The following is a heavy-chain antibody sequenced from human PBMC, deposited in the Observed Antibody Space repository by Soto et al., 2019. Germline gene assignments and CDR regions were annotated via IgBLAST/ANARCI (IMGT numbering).Heavy chain of an antibody. Sequence: QVQLVQSGAEVKKPGSSVKVSCKASGGTFSSYAISWVRQAPGQGLEWMGGIIPIFGTANYAQKFQGRVTITADKSASTAYMELSSLRSEDTAVYYCARVRDYDILTGYYRSLDYWGQGTLVTVSS. CDR1: GGTFSSYA. CDR3: ARVRDYDILTGYYRSLDY. CDR2: IIPIFGTA. D-gene: IGHD3-9*01. J-gene: IGHJ4*02. V-gene: IGHV1-69*06.